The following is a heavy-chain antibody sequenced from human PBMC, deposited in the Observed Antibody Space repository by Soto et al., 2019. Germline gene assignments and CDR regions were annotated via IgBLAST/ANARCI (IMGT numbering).Heavy chain of an antibody. CDR2: IYSGGNT. CDR1: GGSITNNF. Sequence: PSETLSLTCTVSGGSITNNFWSWVRLPAGKTLEWIGRIYSGGNTLYNPSLKSRVTLSIDTSNYQFSLTLSSVTAADTALYFCAKDTAFSGHYSFFEYWGQGRLVTVSS. CDR3: AKDTAFSGHYSFFEY. J-gene: IGHJ4*02. V-gene: IGHV4-4*07. D-gene: IGHD3-3*01.